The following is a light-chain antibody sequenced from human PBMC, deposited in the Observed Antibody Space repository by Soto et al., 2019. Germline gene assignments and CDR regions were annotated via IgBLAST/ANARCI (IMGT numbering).Light chain of an antibody. CDR1: NSNIGSNY. J-gene: IGLJ2*01. V-gene: IGLV1-47*01. Sequence: QSVLTQAPSASGTPGQRVTISCSGNNSNIGSNYVYWYQQFPGTAPKLLIYRNSQRPSGVPDRVCGSKSGTSASLAISGLRSEDEADYHCSSWDDSLGGPVFGGGTKLTVL. CDR2: RNS. CDR3: SSWDDSLGGPV.